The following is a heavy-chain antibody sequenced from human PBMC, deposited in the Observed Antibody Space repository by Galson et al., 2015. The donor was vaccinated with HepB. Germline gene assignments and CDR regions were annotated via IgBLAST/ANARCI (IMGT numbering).Heavy chain of an antibody. V-gene: IGHV3-48*03. D-gene: IGHD3-10*01. CDR3: ARAEYYSGSSDY. CDR2: ISSSGSTI. J-gene: IGHJ4*02. Sequence: SWVRQAPGKGLEWVSYISSSGSTIYYADSVKGRFTISRDNAKNSLYLQMNSLRAEDTAVYYCARAEYYSGSSDYWGQGTLVTVSS.